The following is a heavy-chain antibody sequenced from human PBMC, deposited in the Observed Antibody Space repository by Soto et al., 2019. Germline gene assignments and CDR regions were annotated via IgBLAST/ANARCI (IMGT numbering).Heavy chain of an antibody. CDR2: ISSSGTFI. V-gene: IGHV3-21*01. CDR3: AGSPYTGTYYYDS. D-gene: IGHD1-26*01. J-gene: IGHJ4*02. Sequence: GGSLRLSCAASGFTFSDYSMNSVRQAPGRGLEWVSSISSSGTFIFNADSVKGRFTISRDNPKNSLYLQMNSLTAEDTAVYYCAGSPYTGTYYYDSWGQGTLVTVSS. CDR1: GFTFSDYS.